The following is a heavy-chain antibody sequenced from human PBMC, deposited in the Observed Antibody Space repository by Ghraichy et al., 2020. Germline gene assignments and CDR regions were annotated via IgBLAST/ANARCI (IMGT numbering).Heavy chain of an antibody. CDR1: GGTFSSYA. Sequence: SVKVSFKASGGTFSSYAISWVRQAPGQGLEWMGGIIPIFGTANYAQKFQGRVTITADKSTSTAYMELSSLRSEDTAVYYCARADYYGSGSYYSFGDYWGQGTLVTVSS. CDR2: IIPIFGTA. D-gene: IGHD3-10*01. J-gene: IGHJ4*02. V-gene: IGHV1-69*06. CDR3: ARADYYGSGSYYSFGDY.